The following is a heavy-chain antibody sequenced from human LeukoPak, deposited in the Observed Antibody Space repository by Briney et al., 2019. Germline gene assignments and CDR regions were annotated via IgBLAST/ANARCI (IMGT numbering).Heavy chain of an antibody. CDR2: IIQGGGER. J-gene: IGHJ4*02. V-gene: IGHV3-7*03. D-gene: IGHD4-17*01. CDR1: GFTFSRHW. Sequence: GGSLRLSCVASGFTFSRHWMNWVRQAPGKGLEWVANIIQGGGERNYVDSVKSRFTISRDDAKNSLYLQLNSLRVEDTAIYYCARGPDYGARTDYLDFWGQGTLVTVSS. CDR3: ARGPDYGARTDYLDF.